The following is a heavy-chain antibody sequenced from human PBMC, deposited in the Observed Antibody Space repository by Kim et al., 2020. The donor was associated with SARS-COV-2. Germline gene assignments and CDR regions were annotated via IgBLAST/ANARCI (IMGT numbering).Heavy chain of an antibody. CDR3: AREYSIAFDH. Sequence: KKYYADSLKGRFTISRDNSKNTLYLQINSLRPEDTAVYYCAREYSIAFDHWGRGTLVTVSS. D-gene: IGHD6-13*01. J-gene: IGHJ4*02. CDR2: KK. V-gene: IGHV3-30*01.